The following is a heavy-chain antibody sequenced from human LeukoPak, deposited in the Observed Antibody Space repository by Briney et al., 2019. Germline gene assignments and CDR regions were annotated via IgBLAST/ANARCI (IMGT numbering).Heavy chain of an antibody. CDR2: ISRGGDTI. V-gene: IGHV3-48*04. Sequence: PGGSLRLSCAASRFTLSSYRMHWVRQAPGKGLEWVSYISRGGDTIYADSVEGRFTISRDNAKNSLYLQMNSLRAEDTAVYYCAQEIWGSRTLGQGTLVTVSS. CDR1: RFTLSSYR. CDR3: AQEIWGSRT. D-gene: IGHD3-16*01. J-gene: IGHJ5*02.